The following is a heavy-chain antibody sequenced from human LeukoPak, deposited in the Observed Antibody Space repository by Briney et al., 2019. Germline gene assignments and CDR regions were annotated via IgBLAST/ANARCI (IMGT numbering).Heavy chain of an antibody. CDR2: IYSGGST. D-gene: IGHD5-24*01. CDR3: ASGGQRDGYNLGY. CDR1: GFTVSSNY. V-gene: IGHV3-53*01. Sequence: GGSLRLSCAASGFTVSSNYMSWVRQAPGKGLEWVSVIYSGGSTYYADSVKGRLTISRDNSKNTLYLQMNSLRAEDTAVYYCASGGQRDGYNLGYWGQGTLVTVSS. J-gene: IGHJ4*02.